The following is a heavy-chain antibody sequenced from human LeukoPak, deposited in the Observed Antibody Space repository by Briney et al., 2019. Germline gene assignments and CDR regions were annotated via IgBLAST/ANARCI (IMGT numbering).Heavy chain of an antibody. CDR2: IYYSGST. CDR3: ARGGYSSRLDY. CDR1: GGPISSYY. D-gene: IGHD6-13*01. V-gene: IGHV4-59*01. J-gene: IGHJ4*02. Sequence: SETLSLTCTVSGGPISSYYWSWIRQPPGKALEWIGYIYYSGSTNYNPSLKSRVTISVDTSKNQFSLKLNSVTAADTAVYYCARGGYSSRLDYWGQGTLVTVSS.